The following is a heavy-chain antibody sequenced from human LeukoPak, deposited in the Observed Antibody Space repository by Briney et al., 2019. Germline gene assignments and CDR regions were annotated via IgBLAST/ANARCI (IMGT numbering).Heavy chain of an antibody. CDR1: GFTFTSYG. J-gene: IGHJ5*02. D-gene: IGHD1-7*01. V-gene: IGHV1-18*01. CDR3: ARENNWNYRGGDWFDP. Sequence: ASVKVSCKASGFTFTSYGIAWVRQAPGQGLEWMAWIRVNSGDTKYAQKFQGRVIMTTDTSTSTAYMELRSLRSDDTAVYYCARENNWNYRGGDWFDPWGQGTLVTVSS. CDR2: IRVNSGDT.